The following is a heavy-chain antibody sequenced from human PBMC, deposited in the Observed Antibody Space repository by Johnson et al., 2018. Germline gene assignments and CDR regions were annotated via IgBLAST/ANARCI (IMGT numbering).Heavy chain of an antibody. CDR3: AKEGWFGGNYYYYYMDV. CDR1: GFTFDDYA. V-gene: IGHV3-9*01. D-gene: IGHD3-10*01. J-gene: IGHJ6*03. CDR2: ISWNSGSI. Sequence: VQLVESGGGVVQPGRSLRLSCAASGFTFDDYAMHWVRQAPGKGLEWVSGISWNSGSIGYADSVKGRFTISRDNDKNSLYLQMNSLRAEDTALYYCAKEGWFGGNYYYYYMDVWGKGTTVTVSS.